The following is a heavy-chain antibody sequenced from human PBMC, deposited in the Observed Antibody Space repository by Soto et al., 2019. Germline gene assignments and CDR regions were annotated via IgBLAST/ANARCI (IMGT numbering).Heavy chain of an antibody. Sequence: GGSLRLSCESAGVTSSGEGMHCVRQAPGKGLEWVSFISYEGSNTYYADSVKGRFTISRDNSKNTLYLQVNSLRADDTAVYYCAKRSGSSGADHWGQGTLVTVSS. CDR3: AKRSGSSGADH. J-gene: IGHJ4*02. V-gene: IGHV3-30*18. D-gene: IGHD6-6*01. CDR2: ISYEGSNT. CDR1: GVTSSGEG.